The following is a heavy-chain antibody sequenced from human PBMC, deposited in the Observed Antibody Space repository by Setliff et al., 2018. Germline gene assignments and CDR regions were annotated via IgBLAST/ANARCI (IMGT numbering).Heavy chain of an antibody. CDR2: ISGAGTTV. CDR1: GFRFSDLY. J-gene: IGHJ6*03. Sequence: GGSLRLSCAASGFRFSDLYMSWVRQVPGKGLEWLSKISGAGTTVYYADSVRGRFTISRDNAKNSLYLQMNSLRAEDSAVYSWARDISVTMVREGGMDVWGKETTVTVSS. V-gene: IGHV3-11*04. CDR3: ARDISVTMVREGGMDV. D-gene: IGHD3-10*01.